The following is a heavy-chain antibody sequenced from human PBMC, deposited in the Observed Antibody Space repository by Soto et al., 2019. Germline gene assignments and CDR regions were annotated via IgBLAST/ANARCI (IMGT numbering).Heavy chain of an antibody. J-gene: IGHJ5*02. Sequence: QVQLQESGPGLVKPSQTLSLTCNVSGGPINSPDYYWSWIRQAPGKGLEWIGYLYFNGGTQYNPSLPSPVRTSLDNSMKHFYLKMRSVTAADTAVYYCARGISKYSSWYEPHTWFDAWGQGALVTVSS. CDR1: GGPINSPDYY. V-gene: IGHV4-30-4*01. CDR3: ARGISKYSSWYEPHTWFDA. D-gene: IGHD6-13*01. CDR2: LYFNGGT.